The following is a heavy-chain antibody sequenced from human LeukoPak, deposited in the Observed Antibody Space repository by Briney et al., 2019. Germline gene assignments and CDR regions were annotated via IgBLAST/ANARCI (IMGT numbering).Heavy chain of an antibody. Sequence: PGGSLRLSCAASGFTFSNYVMHWVRQAPGKGLEWVAVISYDGINKYYADSVKGRFTISRDNSKNTLYLQMGSLRTEDTAVYYCARSHGYGEYWGQGTLVTASS. CDR3: ARSHGYGEY. CDR2: ISYDGINK. CDR1: GFTFSNYV. J-gene: IGHJ4*02. D-gene: IGHD5-12*01. V-gene: IGHV3-30*03.